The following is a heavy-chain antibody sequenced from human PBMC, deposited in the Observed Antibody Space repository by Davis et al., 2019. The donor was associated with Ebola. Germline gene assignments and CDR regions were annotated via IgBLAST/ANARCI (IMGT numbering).Heavy chain of an antibody. CDR2: TYYNSKWYS. D-gene: IGHD3-16*01. J-gene: IGHJ6*02. Sequence: HSQTLSLTCAISGDSVSSGGWNWIRQSPSRGLEWLGRTYYNSKWYSDYAVSVKGRITINPDTSKNQLSLQLNSVTHEDTAVYYCVRGWGRSGLDVWGQGTTVTVSS. CDR1: GDSVSSGG. V-gene: IGHV6-1*01. CDR3: VRGWGRSGLDV.